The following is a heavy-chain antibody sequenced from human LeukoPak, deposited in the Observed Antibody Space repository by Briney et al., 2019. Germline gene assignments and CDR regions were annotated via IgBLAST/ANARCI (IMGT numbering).Heavy chain of an antibody. D-gene: IGHD3-3*01. CDR1: GGSISSSGYY. V-gene: IGHV4-39*07. J-gene: IGHJ2*01. CDR3: ARANPTYYDFWSGYNWYFDL. CDR2: IYYSGST. Sequence: SETLSLTCTVSGGSISSSGYYWGWIRQPPGKGLEWIGSIYYSGSTYYNPSLKSRVTISVDTSKNQFSLKLSSVTAADTAVYYCARANPTYYDFWSGYNWYFDLWGRGTLVTVSS.